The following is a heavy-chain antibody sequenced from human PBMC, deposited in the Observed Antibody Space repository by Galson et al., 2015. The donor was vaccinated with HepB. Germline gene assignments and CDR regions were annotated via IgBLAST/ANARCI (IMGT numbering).Heavy chain of an antibody. D-gene: IGHD6-19*01. V-gene: IGHV5-10-1*01. J-gene: IGHJ5*02. CDR3: AREVEQWLVPNGPNWFDP. CDR2: IDPSDSYT. Sequence: QSGAEVKKPGESLRISCKGSGYSFTSYWISWVRQMPGKGLEWMGRIDPSDSYTNYSPSFQGHVTISADKSISTAYLQWSSLKASDTAMYYCAREVEQWLVPNGPNWFDPWGQETLVTVSS. CDR1: GYSFTSYW.